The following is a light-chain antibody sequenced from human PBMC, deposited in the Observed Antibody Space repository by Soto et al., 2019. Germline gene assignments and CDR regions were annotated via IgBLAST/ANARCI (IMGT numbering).Light chain of an antibody. CDR1: SSDVGGYKY. CDR3: SSYTSSSSLVV. CDR2: DVS. V-gene: IGLV2-14*03. Sequence: QSALTQPASVSGSPGQSITISCTGTSSDVGGYKYVSWYQQHPGKAPKLMIYDVSHRPSGVSHRFSGSKSGNTASLTISGLQAEDEADYYCSSYTSSSSLVVFGTGTKLTVL. J-gene: IGLJ1*01.